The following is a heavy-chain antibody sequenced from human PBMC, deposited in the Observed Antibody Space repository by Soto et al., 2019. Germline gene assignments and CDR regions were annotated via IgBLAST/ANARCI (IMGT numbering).Heavy chain of an antibody. D-gene: IGHD3-3*01. V-gene: IGHV4-59*01. Sequence: SETLSLTCTVSGGSISSYYWSWIRQPPGKGLEWIGYIYYSGSTNYNPSLKSRVTISVDTSKNQFSLKLSSVTAADTAVYYCARGPLGDFWSGYADDAFDIWGQGTMVTVSS. CDR2: IYYSGST. J-gene: IGHJ3*02. CDR1: GGSISSYY. CDR3: ARGPLGDFWSGYADDAFDI.